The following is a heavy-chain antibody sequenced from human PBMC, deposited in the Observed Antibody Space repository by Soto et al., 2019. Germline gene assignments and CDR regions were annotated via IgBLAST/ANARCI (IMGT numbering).Heavy chain of an antibody. CDR3: ANVAGEWELLSYYGMDV. Sequence: EVQLLESGGGLVQPGGSLRLSCAASGFTFSSYAMSWVRQAPGKGLEWVSAISGSGGSTYYADSVKGRFTISRDNAKNTLYLQMNSLRAEDTAVYYCANVAGEWELLSYYGMDVWGQGTTVTVSS. J-gene: IGHJ6*02. CDR2: ISGSGGST. V-gene: IGHV3-23*01. D-gene: IGHD1-26*01. CDR1: GFTFSSYA.